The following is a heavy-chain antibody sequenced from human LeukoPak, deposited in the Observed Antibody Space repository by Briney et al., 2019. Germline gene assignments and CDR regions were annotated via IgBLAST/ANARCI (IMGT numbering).Heavy chain of an antibody. V-gene: IGHV3-21*01. J-gene: IGHJ5*02. CDR2: ISSSSSYI. Sequence: PGGSLRLSCAASGFTFSSYSMNWVRQAPGKGLEWVSSISSSSSYIYYADSVKGRFTISRDNAKNSLYLQMNSLRAEDTAVYYCARDSRITMVRGVIPWGQGTLVTVSS. CDR3: ARDSRITMVRGVIP. CDR1: GFTFSSYS. D-gene: IGHD3-10*01.